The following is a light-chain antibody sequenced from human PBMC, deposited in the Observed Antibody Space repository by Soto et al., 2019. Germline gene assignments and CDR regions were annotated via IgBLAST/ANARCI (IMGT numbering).Light chain of an antibody. J-gene: IGKJ1*01. CDR3: QQYGSSPTWT. V-gene: IGKV3-20*01. CDR2: GAS. Sequence: ESVLTQSPGTLSLSPGERATLSCRASQSVSSNYLAWYQQKPGQAPRLLIYGASTRASGIPDRFSGSGSGTDFTLTISRLEPEDSAVYSCQQYGSSPTWTFGQGTKVAIK. CDR1: QSVSSNY.